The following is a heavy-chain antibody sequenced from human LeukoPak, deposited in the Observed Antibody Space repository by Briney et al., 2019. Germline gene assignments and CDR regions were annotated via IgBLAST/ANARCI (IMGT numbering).Heavy chain of an antibody. CDR2: ISDSGGNT. Sequence: GGSVRLSCAASRFTFNSYAMSWVRQAPGKGLDWVSSISDSGGNTYHTDPMKGRFTISRDNSKNTLYLQMNSLRAEDTAVYYCAKGQDGFFDYWGQGTLVTVSS. V-gene: IGHV3-23*01. CDR3: AKGQDGFFDY. CDR1: RFTFNSYA. D-gene: IGHD4-17*01. J-gene: IGHJ4*02.